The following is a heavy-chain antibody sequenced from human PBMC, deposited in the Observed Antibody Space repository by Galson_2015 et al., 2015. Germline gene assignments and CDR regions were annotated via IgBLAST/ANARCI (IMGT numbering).Heavy chain of an antibody. D-gene: IGHD2/OR15-2a*01. CDR1: GYNFVSYG. CDR3: ARERGVIRVARGYLDH. J-gene: IGHJ4*02. Sequence: SVKVSCKVSGYNFVSYGISWVRQAPGQGLEWMGWISAYSGDTSYAQKFQGRVTLTTDTSTSTASMELRSLRSDDTAVYYCARERGVIRVARGYLDHWGQGTLVSVSS. V-gene: IGHV1-18*01. CDR2: ISAYSGDT.